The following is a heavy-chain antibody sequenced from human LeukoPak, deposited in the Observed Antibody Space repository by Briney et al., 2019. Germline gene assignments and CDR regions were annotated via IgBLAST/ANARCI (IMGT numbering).Heavy chain of an antibody. CDR3: ARVSIAGSTIAFDM. CDR2: IKQDGSER. D-gene: IGHD2-15*01. Sequence: GGSLRLSCAASGFMFSSYWMTWVRQAPGKGLEWVANIKQDGSERHYVDSAKGRFTISKDNAKNSLYLQMDSLRVEDTAVYYCARVSIAGSTIAFDMWGQGTMVTVSS. CDR1: GFMFSSYW. V-gene: IGHV3-7*01. J-gene: IGHJ3*02.